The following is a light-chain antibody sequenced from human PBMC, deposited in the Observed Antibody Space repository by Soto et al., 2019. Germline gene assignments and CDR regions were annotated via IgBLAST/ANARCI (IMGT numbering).Light chain of an antibody. CDR1: QSVSNNS. J-gene: IGKJ1*01. Sequence: EIVLTKSPGTLSLSPGERATLSCRASQSVSNNSLVWYQQKPGQAPRLLIDGISSRATGIPDRFSGSGSGTDFTLTISRLEPEDFAVYYCQQYWTFGQGTKVEIK. V-gene: IGKV3-20*01. CDR3: QQYWT. CDR2: GIS.